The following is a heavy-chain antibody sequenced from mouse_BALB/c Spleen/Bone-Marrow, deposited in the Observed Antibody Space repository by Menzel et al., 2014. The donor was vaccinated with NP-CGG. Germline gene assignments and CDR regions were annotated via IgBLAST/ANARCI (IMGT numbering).Heavy chain of an antibody. CDR1: GYTFTSYY. V-gene: IGHV1S56*01. CDR2: IYLGDGST. D-gene: IGHD4-1*01. CDR3: ARKENWAYAMDY. J-gene: IGHJ4*01. Sequence: QVQLKESGPELVKPGASVKMSCKASGYTFTSYYIHWVKQRPGQGLEWIGWIYLGDGSTKYNEKFKGKTTLTADKSSSTAYMLLSSLTSEDSAIYFCARKENWAYAMDYWGQGTSVTVSS.